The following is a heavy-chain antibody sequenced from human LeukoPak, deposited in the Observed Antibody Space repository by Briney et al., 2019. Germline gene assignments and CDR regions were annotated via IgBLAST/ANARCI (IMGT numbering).Heavy chain of an antibody. CDR2: IRGNGDT. CDR3: AKASWVSSTDAVR. J-gene: IGHJ4*02. Sequence: GGSLRLSCAASGLSFSSFAMSWVRQGPARGPEWVSSIRGNGDTFYADSVKGRFTLFSDSSTNTVYFQLNNLRVEDTAIYYCAKASWVSSTDAVRWGQGTLVTVSS. CDR1: GLSFSSFA. D-gene: IGHD3-16*01. V-gene: IGHV3-23*01.